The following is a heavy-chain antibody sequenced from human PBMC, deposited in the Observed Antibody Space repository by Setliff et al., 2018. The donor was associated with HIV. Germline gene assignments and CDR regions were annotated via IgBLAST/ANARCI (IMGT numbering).Heavy chain of an antibody. V-gene: IGHV3-30*02. CDR3: AKDETYHPVLTGYSALDY. J-gene: IGHJ4*02. Sequence: GGSLRLSCAASGFTFSTYAMHWVRQAPGKGLEWVAFIRYDGSNKYYADSVQGRFTISRDNSKNTLYLQMNSLRPEDTAVYYCAKDETYHPVLTGYSALDYWGQGTLVTVSS. D-gene: IGHD3-9*01. CDR1: GFTFSTYA. CDR2: IRYDGSNK.